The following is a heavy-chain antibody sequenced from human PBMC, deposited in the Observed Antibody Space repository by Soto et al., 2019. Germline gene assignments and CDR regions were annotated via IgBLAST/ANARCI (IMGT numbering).Heavy chain of an antibody. J-gene: IGHJ6*02. CDR1: GFSISSSD. CDR3: TRDRQIYRFYYYGMDV. D-gene: IGHD3-3*01. CDR2: LGTSGDT. Sequence: EVQLVESGGGLVQPGGSLKLSCIASGFSISSSDMHWVRQVMGKGLEWVSTLGTSGDTFYSGSVKGRFTISREDAKNSCHLQLNNPRAEDSAVYYCTRDRQIYRFYYYGMDVWGQATAVTVS. V-gene: IGHV3-13*01.